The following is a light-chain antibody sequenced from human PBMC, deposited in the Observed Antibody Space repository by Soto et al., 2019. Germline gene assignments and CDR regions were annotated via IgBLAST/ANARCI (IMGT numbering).Light chain of an antibody. CDR1: QSVGSN. Sequence: EIVMTQSPATLSLSPWERSTLSCRASQSVGSNLAWYQQKPGQAPRLLIYGASTRATGFPARFSGSGSGTEFTLTISSLQSEDFAVYYCQQYNNWPRTFGQGTKVDIK. J-gene: IGKJ1*01. V-gene: IGKV3-15*01. CDR2: GAS. CDR3: QQYNNWPRT.